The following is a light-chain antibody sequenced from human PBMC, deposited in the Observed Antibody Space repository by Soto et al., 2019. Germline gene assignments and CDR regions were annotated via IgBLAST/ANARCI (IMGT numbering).Light chain of an antibody. J-gene: IGKJ1*01. CDR1: QSVSSY. CDR2: GAS. CDR3: QQYGSSPRT. Sequence: EIVLTQSPATLSLSPGERVTLSCRASQSVSSYLAWYQHRPGQAPRLLIYGASSRATGIPDRFSGSGSGTDFTLTISRLEPEDFAVYYCQQYGSSPRTFGQGTKVEIK. V-gene: IGKV3-20*01.